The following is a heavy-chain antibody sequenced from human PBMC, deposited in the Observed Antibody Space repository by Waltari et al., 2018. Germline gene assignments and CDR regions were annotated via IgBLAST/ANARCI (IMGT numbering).Heavy chain of an antibody. CDR3: ARDLYASGGDYFDG. CDR2: IGSRSGYI. D-gene: IGHD2-8*01. Sequence: EVQLVESGGGLVKPGGSLRLSCAASGFIFSDYDMNWRRQAPGMGLEWVSSIGSRSGYIFYADSVKGRFTISRDNAKNSLYLQMSGLRAEDTAVYYCARDLYASGGDYFDGWGQGTLVSVSS. CDR1: GFIFSDYD. V-gene: IGHV3-21*02. J-gene: IGHJ4*02.